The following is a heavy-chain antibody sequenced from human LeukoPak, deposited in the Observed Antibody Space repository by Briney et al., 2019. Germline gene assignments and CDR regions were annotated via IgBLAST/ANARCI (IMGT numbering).Heavy chain of an antibody. J-gene: IGHJ6*02. Sequence: SVKVSCKASGGTFSSYTISWVRQAPGQGLEWMGRIIPILGIANYAQKFQGRVTITADKSTSTAYMELSSLRSEDAAVYYCARDPIVVVAATHYYYYYGMDVWGQGTTVTVSS. D-gene: IGHD2-15*01. CDR3: ARDPIVVVAATHYYYYYGMDV. V-gene: IGHV1-69*04. CDR2: IIPILGIA. CDR1: GGTFSSYT.